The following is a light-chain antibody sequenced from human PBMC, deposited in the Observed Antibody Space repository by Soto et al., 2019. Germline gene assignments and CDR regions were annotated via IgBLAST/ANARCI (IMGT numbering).Light chain of an antibody. J-gene: IGKJ5*01. CDR2: GAS. Sequence: EIVLTQSPGTLSLSPGERVTLSCRASQSVASNYLAWYQHKPGQAPRLLIYGASSRATAIPDRFSGSGSGTDFTLTISRLEPEDFAVYYCQQYGSSPITFGQGTRLEIK. CDR1: QSVASNY. CDR3: QQYGSSPIT. V-gene: IGKV3-20*01.